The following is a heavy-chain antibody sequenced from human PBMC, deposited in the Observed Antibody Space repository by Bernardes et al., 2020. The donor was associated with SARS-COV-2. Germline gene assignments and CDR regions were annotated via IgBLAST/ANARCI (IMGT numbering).Heavy chain of an antibody. CDR3: TTAAAGINNAFDI. D-gene: IGHD6-13*01. CDR1: GFSFSNAW. Sequence: GGSLTLSCAASGFSFSNAWMNWVSLVQGKGLEWVGRIKSNTDGGTTDYAAPVTGRFTISRDDSKSTLYLQMNSLKTEATAVYYCTTAAAGINNAFDIWGQGTMVTVSS. CDR2: IKSNTDGGTT. V-gene: IGHV3-15*07. J-gene: IGHJ3*02.